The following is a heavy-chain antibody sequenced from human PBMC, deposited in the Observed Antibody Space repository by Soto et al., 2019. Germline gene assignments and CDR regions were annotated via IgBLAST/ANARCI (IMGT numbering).Heavy chain of an antibody. D-gene: IGHD2-15*01. V-gene: IGHV4-59*01. CDR1: GGSISSDY. Sequence: QVHLQESGPGLVKPSETLSLTCTVSGGSISSDYWTWVRQPPGKGLEWIGYRYYSGIAKYNSSLKSRVTISVDTSKNQFYLKLSSVTVADTAVYYCARLSVADWFDPWGQGIQVTVSS. J-gene: IGHJ5*02. CDR3: ARLSVADWFDP. CDR2: RYYSGIA.